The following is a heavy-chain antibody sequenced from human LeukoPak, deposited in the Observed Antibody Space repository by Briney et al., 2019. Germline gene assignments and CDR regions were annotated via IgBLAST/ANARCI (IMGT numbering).Heavy chain of an antibody. CDR2: IYYSGST. V-gene: IGHV4-59*01. Sequence: PSETLSLTCTVSGGSISSYYWSWIRQPPGKGLEWIGYIYYSGSTYYNPSLKSRVTISVDTSKNQFSLKLSSVTAADTAVYYCARGKAVAGTIWYFDLWGRGTLVTVSS. CDR3: ARGKAVAGTIWYFDL. D-gene: IGHD6-19*01. CDR1: GGSISSYY. J-gene: IGHJ2*01.